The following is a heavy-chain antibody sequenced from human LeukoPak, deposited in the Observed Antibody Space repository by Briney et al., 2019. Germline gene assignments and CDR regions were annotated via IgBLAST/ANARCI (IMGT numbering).Heavy chain of an antibody. CDR1: GGSISSSSYY. CDR3: ARLSTVTTSFDY. V-gene: IGHV4-39*07. CDR2: IDYSGNT. D-gene: IGHD4-17*01. Sequence: PSETLSLTCTVSGGSISSSSYYWDWIRQPPGKGLEWIGNIDYSGNTYYNPSLKSRVTISVDTSKNQFSLKLSSVTAADTAVYYCARLSTVTTSFDYWGQGTLVTVSS. J-gene: IGHJ4*02.